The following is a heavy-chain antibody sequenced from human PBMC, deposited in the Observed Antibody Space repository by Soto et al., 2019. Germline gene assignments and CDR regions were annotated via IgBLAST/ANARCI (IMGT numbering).Heavy chain of an antibody. CDR3: AREGYYDSSGYYPY. CDR2: IKQDGSEK. Sequence: EVQLVESGGGLVQPGGSLRLSCTASGFTFSSYWMSWVRQAPGKGLEWVANIKQDGSEKYYVDSVKGRFTISRDNAKNSLYLQMNSLRAEDTAVYYCAREGYYDSSGYYPYWGQGTLVTVSS. J-gene: IGHJ4*02. V-gene: IGHV3-7*01. CDR1: GFTFSSYW. D-gene: IGHD3-22*01.